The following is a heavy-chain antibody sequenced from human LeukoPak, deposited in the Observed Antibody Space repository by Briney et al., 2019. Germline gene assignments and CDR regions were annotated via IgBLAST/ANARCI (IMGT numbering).Heavy chain of an antibody. CDR2: ISHSGTT. CDR3: ARGGDDYGDYEHY. J-gene: IGHJ4*02. D-gene: IGHD4-17*01. CDR1: GGSISSYS. V-gene: IGHV4-59*08. Sequence: PSETLSLTCIVSGGSISSYSWNWIRQSPGKGLEWVGYISHSGTTSYNSSLKSRVTISVDTSKNQLSLKPTSVTAADMAVYYCARGGDDYGDYEHYWGQGTLVTVSS.